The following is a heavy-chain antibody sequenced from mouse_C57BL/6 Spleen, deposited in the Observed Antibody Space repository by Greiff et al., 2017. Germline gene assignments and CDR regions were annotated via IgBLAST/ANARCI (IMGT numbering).Heavy chain of an antibody. CDR3: ARYSDYGSSSWFAY. CDR2: INPYNGGT. Sequence: VQLQQSGPVLVKPGASVKMSCKASGYTFTDYYMNWVKQSHGKSLEWIGVINPYNGGTSYNQKFKGKATLTVDKSSSTAYMELNSLTSEDSAVYYCARYSDYGSSSWFAYWGQGTLVTVSA. J-gene: IGHJ3*01. CDR1: GYTFTDYY. V-gene: IGHV1-19*01. D-gene: IGHD1-1*01.